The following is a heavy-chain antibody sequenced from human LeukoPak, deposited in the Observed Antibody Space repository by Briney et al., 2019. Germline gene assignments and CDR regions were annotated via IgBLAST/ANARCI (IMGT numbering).Heavy chain of an antibody. J-gene: IGHJ4*02. CDR3: ARDQEGFDY. CDR2: IYPRDGST. Sequence: ASVKVSCKASGYTFTNNYLHWVRQAPGQGLEWMGMIYPRDGSTSYARNFQGRVTVTRDTSTTTVHMELRGLRSEDTAVYYCARDQEGFDYWGQGTVVTVSS. CDR1: GYTFTNNY. V-gene: IGHV1-46*01.